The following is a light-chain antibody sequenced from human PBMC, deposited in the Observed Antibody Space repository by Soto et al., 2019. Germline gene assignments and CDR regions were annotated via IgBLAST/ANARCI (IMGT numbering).Light chain of an antibody. CDR2: DAS. CDR1: QSVRGH. V-gene: IGKV3-11*01. CDR3: QQRSDWPPIT. Sequence: DTVLTHSPAALCVSXEATATLSXXXSQSVRGHLAWYQHKPGQAPRLLIYDASYRATGVPLRFSGSGSGTDFTLTISSLESGDSATYYCQQRSDWPPITFGQGTRLEIK. J-gene: IGKJ5*01.